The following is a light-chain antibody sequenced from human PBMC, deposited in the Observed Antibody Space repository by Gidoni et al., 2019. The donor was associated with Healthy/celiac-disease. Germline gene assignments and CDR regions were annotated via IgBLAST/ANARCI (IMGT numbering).Light chain of an antibody. CDR3: MQALQTPPWT. Sequence: DIVMTQSPLSLPVTPGEPASISCRSSQSLLHSNGYNYFDWYLQKPGQSPQLLIYLGSNRASGVPDRFSDSGSGTDFTLKISRVEAEDVGVYYCMQALQTPPWTFGQGTKVEIK. CDR2: LGS. CDR1: QSLLHSNGYNY. V-gene: IGKV2-28*01. J-gene: IGKJ1*01.